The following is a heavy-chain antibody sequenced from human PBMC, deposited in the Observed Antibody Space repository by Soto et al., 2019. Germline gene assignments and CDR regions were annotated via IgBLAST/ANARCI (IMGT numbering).Heavy chain of an antibody. CDR2: IYWNDDK. J-gene: IGHJ5*02. CDR1: GFSLSTSGVG. V-gene: IGHV2-5*01. D-gene: IGHD6-13*01. CDR3: AHSPLWEQQLVQSWFDP. Sequence: SGPTLVKPTQTLTLTCTFSGFSLSTSGVGVGWIRQPPGKALEWLALIYWNDDKRYSPSLKSRLTITKDTSKNQVVLTMTNMDPVDTATYYCAHSPLWEQQLVQSWFDPWGQGTLVTVSS.